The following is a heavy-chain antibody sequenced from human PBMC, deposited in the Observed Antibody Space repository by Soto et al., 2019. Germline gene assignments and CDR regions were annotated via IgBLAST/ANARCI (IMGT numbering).Heavy chain of an antibody. CDR2: ISSTGSAI. V-gene: IGHV3-11*01. D-gene: IGHD3-10*01. J-gene: IGHJ4*02. Sequence: QVQLVESGGGLVKPGGSLRLSCTASGFTFSDYYMSWFRQAPGKGLEWVSYISSTGSAIYYADSVKARFTISRDNAKSSRFLQMFSLRAEDTAVYYCARDMDYSYGWGSDYWGQGTLVTVSS. CDR1: GFTFSDYY. CDR3: ARDMDYSYGWGSDY.